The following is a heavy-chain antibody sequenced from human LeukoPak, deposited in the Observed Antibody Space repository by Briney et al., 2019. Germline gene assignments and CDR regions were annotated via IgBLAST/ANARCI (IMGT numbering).Heavy chain of an antibody. CDR1: GFTFSSYS. Sequence: GGSLRLSCAASGFTFSSYSMNWVCQAPGKGLEWVSSISSSSSYIYYADSVKGRFTISRDNAKNSLYLQMNSLRAEDTAVYYCARVRADDYGDYGPGDYWGQGTLVTVSS. J-gene: IGHJ4*02. D-gene: IGHD4-17*01. CDR2: ISSSSSYI. CDR3: ARVRADDYGDYGPGDY. V-gene: IGHV3-21*01.